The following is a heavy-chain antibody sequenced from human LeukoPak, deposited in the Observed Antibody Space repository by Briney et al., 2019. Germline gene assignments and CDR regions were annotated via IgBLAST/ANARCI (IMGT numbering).Heavy chain of an antibody. CDR3: ASVLVGYCSGGSCPLDY. V-gene: IGHV1-8*02. CDR1: GGTFSSYA. CDR2: MNPNSGNT. J-gene: IGHJ4*02. D-gene: IGHD2-15*01. Sequence: ASVKVSCKASGGTFSSYAISWVRQAPGQGLEWMGWMNPNSGNTGYAQKFQGRVTMTRNTSISTAYMELSSLRSEDTAVYYCASVLVGYCSGGSCPLDYWGQGTLVTVSS.